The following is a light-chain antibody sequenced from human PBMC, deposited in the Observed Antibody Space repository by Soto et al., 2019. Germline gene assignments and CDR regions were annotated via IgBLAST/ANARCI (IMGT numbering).Light chain of an antibody. J-gene: IGKJ1*01. V-gene: IGKV3-20*01. CDR1: QSVSSSY. Sequence: EIVLTQSPGTLSLAPGERVTLACRASQSVSSSYLAWYQQKPGQSPRLLIYDTSSRATDIPDRFSGSGSGTDFTLTISGLEPEDSAVYYCQQYDSPWTLGQGTKVDIK. CDR3: QQYDSPWT. CDR2: DTS.